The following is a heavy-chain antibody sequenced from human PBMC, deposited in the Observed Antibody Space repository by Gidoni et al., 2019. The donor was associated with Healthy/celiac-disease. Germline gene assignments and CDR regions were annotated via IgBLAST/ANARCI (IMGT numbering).Heavy chain of an antibody. Sequence: QVQLVESGGGVVQPGRSLRLSCAASGFTFSSSGMHWVRQAPGKGLELVAVISYDGSNKYYADSVKGRFTISRDNSKNTLYLQMNSLRAEDTAVYYCAKDYSSSWYYFGYYYYYGMDVWGQGTTVTVSS. CDR2: ISYDGSNK. J-gene: IGHJ6*02. CDR3: AKDYSSSWYYFGYYYYYGMDV. CDR1: GFTFSSSG. V-gene: IGHV3-30*18. D-gene: IGHD6-13*01.